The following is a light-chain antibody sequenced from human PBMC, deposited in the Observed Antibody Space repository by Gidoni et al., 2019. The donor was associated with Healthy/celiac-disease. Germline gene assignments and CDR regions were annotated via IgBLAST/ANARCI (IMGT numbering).Light chain of an antibody. V-gene: IGKV2-28*01. CDR2: LGS. Sequence: DIVMSQSPLSLPVTPGEPASISCRSSRSLLHSNGYNYLDWYLQKPGQSPQLLIYLGSNLASGVPYRFSGSGSGTDFTLKISRVEAEDFGVYYCMQALQTPPTFGGGTKVEIK. CDR1: RSLLHSNGYNY. CDR3: MQALQTPPT. J-gene: IGKJ4*01.